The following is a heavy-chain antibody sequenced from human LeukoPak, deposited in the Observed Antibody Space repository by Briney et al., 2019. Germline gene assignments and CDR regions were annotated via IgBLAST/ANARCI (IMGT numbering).Heavy chain of an antibody. CDR1: GGSISSYY. CDR3: ARDRGDSKGVRYFDY. J-gene: IGHJ4*02. D-gene: IGHD2-21*01. Sequence: PSETLSLTCTVSGGSISSYYWSWIRQPPGKGLEWIGYIYYSGSTNYNPSLKSRVTISVDTSKNQFSLKLSSVTAADTAVYYCARDRGDSKGVRYFDYWGQGTLVTVSS. V-gene: IGHV4-59*01. CDR2: IYYSGST.